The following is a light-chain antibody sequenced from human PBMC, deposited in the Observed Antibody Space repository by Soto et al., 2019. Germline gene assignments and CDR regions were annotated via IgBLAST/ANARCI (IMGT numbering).Light chain of an antibody. V-gene: IGKV3-20*01. Sequence: EIVLTQCPGTLSLSPGERATLSCRASQSVSSSYLAWYQQKPGQAPRLLIYGASSGATGIPDRFSGSGSGTDFTLTISRLEPEDFAVYYCQQYGSSPRTFGQGTKVEIK. J-gene: IGKJ1*01. CDR3: QQYGSSPRT. CDR2: GAS. CDR1: QSVSSSY.